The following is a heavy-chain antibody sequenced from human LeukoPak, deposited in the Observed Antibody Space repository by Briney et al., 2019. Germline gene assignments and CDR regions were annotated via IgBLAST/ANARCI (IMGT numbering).Heavy chain of an antibody. V-gene: IGHV1-8*01. CDR1: GYTFTSYD. J-gene: IGHJ4*02. CDR3: AREDVTMVRGAIYYFDY. CDR2: MNPNSGNT. Sequence: GASVKVSCKASGYTFTSYDINWVRQATGQGLEWMGWMNPNSGNTGYAQKFQGRVTMTRDTSISTAYMELSRLRSDDTAVYYCAREDVTMVRGAIYYFDYWGQGTLVTVSS. D-gene: IGHD3-10*01.